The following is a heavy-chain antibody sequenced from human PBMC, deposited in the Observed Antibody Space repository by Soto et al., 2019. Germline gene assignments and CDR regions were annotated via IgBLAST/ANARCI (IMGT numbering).Heavy chain of an antibody. CDR1: GGSVSSGSYY. D-gene: IGHD6-6*01. Sequence: SETLSLTCTVSGGSVSSGSYYWSWIRQPPGKGLEWIGYIYYSGSTNYNPSLKSRVTISVDTSKNQFSLKLSSVTAADTAVYYCARGGGSSPTLDYWGQGTLVTVSS. CDR3: ARGGGSSPTLDY. J-gene: IGHJ4*02. V-gene: IGHV4-61*01. CDR2: IYYSGST.